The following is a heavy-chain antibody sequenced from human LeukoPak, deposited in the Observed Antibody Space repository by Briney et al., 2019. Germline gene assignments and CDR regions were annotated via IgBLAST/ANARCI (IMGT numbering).Heavy chain of an antibody. CDR2: ISWNSGSI. D-gene: IGHD4-17*01. CDR1: GFTFDDYA. CDR3: AKDLYGDYGFDI. V-gene: IGHV3-9*01. J-gene: IGHJ3*02. Sequence: GGSLRLSCAASGFTFDDYAMHWVRQAPGKGLEWVSGISWNSGSIGYADSVKGRFTISRDNAKNSLYLQMNSLRAGDTALYYCAKDLYGDYGFDIWGQGTMVTVSS.